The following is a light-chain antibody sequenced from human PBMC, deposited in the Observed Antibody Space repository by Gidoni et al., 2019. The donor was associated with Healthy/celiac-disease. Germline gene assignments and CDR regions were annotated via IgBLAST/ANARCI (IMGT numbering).Light chain of an antibody. CDR3: CSYAGRLVV. J-gene: IGLJ2*01. V-gene: IGLV2-11*01. Sequence: GPKLMIYDVSKRPSGVPDRFSGSKSGNTASLTISGLQAEDEADYYCCSYAGRLVVFGGGTKLTVL. CDR2: DVS.